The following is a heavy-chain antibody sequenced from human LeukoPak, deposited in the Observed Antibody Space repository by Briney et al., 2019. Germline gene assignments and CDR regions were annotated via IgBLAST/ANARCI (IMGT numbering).Heavy chain of an antibody. Sequence: GGSLRLSCAASGSTFSSYAMSWVRQAPGKGLEWVSAISATGGSTNYADSVKGRFTNSRDNSKNTLYLQMHSLRAEDSAVYYCAKHQISSSWYAYWGQGLLVTVSS. CDR3: AKHQISSSWYAY. D-gene: IGHD6-13*01. CDR2: ISATGGST. V-gene: IGHV3-23*01. J-gene: IGHJ4*02. CDR1: GSTFSSYA.